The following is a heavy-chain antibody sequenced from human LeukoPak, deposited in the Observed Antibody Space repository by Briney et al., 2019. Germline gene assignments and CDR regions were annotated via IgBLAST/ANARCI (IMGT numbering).Heavy chain of an antibody. Sequence: PGRSLRLSCAASGFAFSTYGMHWVRQAPGKGLEWVAYIWYDGSKTYYADSVKGRFTISRDDPENTLYLQVNSLRAEDTALYYCARQAYSRGRYFPFDYWGQGTLVTVSS. D-gene: IGHD3-22*01. CDR1: GFAFSTYG. CDR3: ARQAYSRGRYFPFDY. V-gene: IGHV3-33*01. J-gene: IGHJ4*02. CDR2: IWYDGSKT.